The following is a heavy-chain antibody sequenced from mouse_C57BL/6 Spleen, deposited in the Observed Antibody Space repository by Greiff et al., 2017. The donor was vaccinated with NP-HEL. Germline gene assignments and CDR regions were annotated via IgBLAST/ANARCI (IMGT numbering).Heavy chain of an antibody. CDR2: IDPSDSYT. V-gene: IGHV1-69*01. CDR3: ARGNYGSSHYAMDY. J-gene: IGHJ4*01. Sequence: VQLQQPGAELVMPGASVKLSCKASGYTFTSYWMHWVKQRPGQGLEWIGEIDPSDSYTNYNQQFKGKSTLTVDKSSSTAYMQLSSLTSEDSAVYYCARGNYGSSHYAMDYWGQGTSVTVSS. CDR1: GYTFTSYW. D-gene: IGHD1-1*01.